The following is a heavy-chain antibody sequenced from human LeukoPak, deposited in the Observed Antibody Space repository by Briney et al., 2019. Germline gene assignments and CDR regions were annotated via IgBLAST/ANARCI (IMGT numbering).Heavy chain of an antibody. V-gene: IGHV1-69*05. J-gene: IGHJ3*02. CDR1: GGTFSINA. Sequence: ASVKVSCKASGGTFSINAITWVRQAPGQGLEWMGGIIPMSETPKYTQKFQGRVTIATDESTNTAYMELSSLRPEDTAVYYCARDKNSGECVSNSCYGVWPLDIWGQGTMVTVSS. CDR3: ARDKNSGECVSNSCYGVWPLDI. D-gene: IGHD2-2*01. CDR2: IIPMSETP.